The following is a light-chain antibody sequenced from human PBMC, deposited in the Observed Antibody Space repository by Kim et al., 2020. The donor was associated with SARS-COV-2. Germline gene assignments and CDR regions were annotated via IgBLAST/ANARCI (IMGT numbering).Light chain of an antibody. CDR1: QGVDSW. CDR2: QAS. V-gene: IGKV1-5*03. Sequence: DIQMTQSPSTLSAFVGNRVTITCRASQGVDSWLDWYQQKPGKAPKLLIYQASKLASGVPSRFSGSGSGTDFTLTISNLQPDDSAIYYCKQYETYWTFGPGTKVDLK. CDR3: KQYETYWT. J-gene: IGKJ1*01.